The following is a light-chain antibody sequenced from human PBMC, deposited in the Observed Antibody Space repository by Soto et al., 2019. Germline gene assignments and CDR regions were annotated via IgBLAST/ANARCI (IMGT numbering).Light chain of an antibody. V-gene: IGKV3-15*01. CDR1: QSVSRN. CDR2: GAS. CDR3: QQYNNWPPWT. Sequence: EIVMTQSPATLSVSPGERATLSCRASQSVSRNLAWYQQKPGQAPRLLIYGASTRATGIPARFSGSGSGTEFTLTISSLRSEDFAVYYCQQYNNWPPWTFGQGTKVEIK. J-gene: IGKJ1*01.